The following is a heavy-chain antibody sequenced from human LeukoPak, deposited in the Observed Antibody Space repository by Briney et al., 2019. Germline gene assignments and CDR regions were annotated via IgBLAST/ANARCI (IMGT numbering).Heavy chain of an antibody. V-gene: IGHV5-51*01. CDR1: GYSFTSFW. J-gene: IGHJ5*02. CDR3: ARHTLGYCSGGSCYTFDP. Sequence: GESLKISCKGSGYSFTSFWIGWVRQMAGKGLEWMGIIYPGDSDTGYSPSLQGVVTTSDDKSISTAYLQWSTLKASDTAMYYCARHTLGYCSGGSCYTFDPWGQGTLVTVSS. D-gene: IGHD2-15*01. CDR2: IYPGDSDT.